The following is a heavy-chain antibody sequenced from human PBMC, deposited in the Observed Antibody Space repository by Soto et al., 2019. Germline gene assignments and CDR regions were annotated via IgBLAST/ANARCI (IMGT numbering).Heavy chain of an antibody. CDR1: GGSISSYY. V-gene: IGHV4-59*12. D-gene: IGHD3-22*01. CDR2: IYYSGST. CDR3: ARDLNYESSTFH. Sequence: SETLSLTCTVSGGSISSYYWSWIRQPPGKGLEWIGYIYYSGSTNYNPSLKSRVTISVDNSKNTLYLQMNSLRVEDTAVYYCARDLNYESSTFHWGQGTLVTVSS. J-gene: IGHJ1*01.